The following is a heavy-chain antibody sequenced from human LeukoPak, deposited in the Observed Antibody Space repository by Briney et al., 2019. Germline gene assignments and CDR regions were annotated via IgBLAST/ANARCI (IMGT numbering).Heavy chain of an antibody. J-gene: IGHJ6*02. D-gene: IGHD2-15*01. V-gene: IGHV4-34*01. Sequence: PSETLSLTCAVYGGSFSGYYWSWIRQPPGKGLEWIGEINHSGSTNYNPSLKSRVTISVDTSKNQFSLKLSSVTAADTAVYYCARGSYIVAVVAATASLFHYYGMDVWGQGTTVNVSS. CDR3: ARGSYIVAVVAATASLFHYYGMDV. CDR2: INHSGST. CDR1: GGSFSGYY.